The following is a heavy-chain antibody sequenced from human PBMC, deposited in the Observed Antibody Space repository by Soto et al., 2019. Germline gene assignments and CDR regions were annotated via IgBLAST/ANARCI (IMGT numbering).Heavy chain of an antibody. CDR1: GGTFSSYA. CDR2: IIPIFGTA. Sequence: SVKVSCKASGGTFSSYAISWVRQAPGQGLEWMGGIIPIFGTASYAQKFQGRVTITADESTSTAYMELSSLRSEDTAVYYCARDRRIAARPAYYYYGMDVWGQGTTVTVSS. D-gene: IGHD6-6*01. CDR3: ARDRRIAARPAYYYYGMDV. J-gene: IGHJ6*02. V-gene: IGHV1-69*13.